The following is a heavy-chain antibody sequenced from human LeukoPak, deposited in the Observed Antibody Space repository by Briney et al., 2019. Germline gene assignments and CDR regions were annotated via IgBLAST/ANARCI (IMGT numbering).Heavy chain of an antibody. CDR3: AKRGVVIRVILGGFHQQAHHLDS. D-gene: IGHD3-10*01. CDR1: GITLSNYG. J-gene: IGHJ5*01. CDR2: ISDSGGST. Sequence: GGSLRLSCAVSGITLSNYGMSWVRQAPGKGLEWVAGISDSGGSTNYADSVKGRFTISRDNAKNTLYLQMNSLRAEDTAVYFCAKRGVVIRVILGGFHQQAHHLDSWGQGGLVTVSS. V-gene: IGHV3-23*01.